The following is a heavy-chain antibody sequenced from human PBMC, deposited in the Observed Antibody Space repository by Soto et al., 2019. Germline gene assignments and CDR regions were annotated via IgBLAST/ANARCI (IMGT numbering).Heavy chain of an antibody. D-gene: IGHD3-10*01. V-gene: IGHV4-34*01. CDR3: ARGPWYYGSGSYYNNWFDP. CDR2: INHSGST. CDR1: GGSFSGYY. J-gene: IGHJ5*02. Sequence: SETLSLTCAVYGGSFSGYYWSWIRQPPGKGLEWIGEINHSGSTNYNPSLKSRVTISVDPSKNQFSLKLSSVTAADTAVYYCARGPWYYGSGSYYNNWFDPWGQGTLVTVSS.